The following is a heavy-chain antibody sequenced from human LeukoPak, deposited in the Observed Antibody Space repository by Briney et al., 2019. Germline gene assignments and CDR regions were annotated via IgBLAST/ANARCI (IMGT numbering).Heavy chain of an antibody. D-gene: IGHD6-13*01. CDR2: ISSSSSYI. J-gene: IGHJ4*02. Sequence: GSLRLSCAASGFTFSSYSMNWVRQAPGKGLEWVSSISSSSSYIYYADSVKGRFTISRDNSKNTLYLQMNSLRAEDTAVYYCARDLQRYSSSWYGLLDYWGQGTLVTVSS. CDR1: GFTFSSYS. CDR3: ARDLQRYSSSWYGLLDY. V-gene: IGHV3-21*01.